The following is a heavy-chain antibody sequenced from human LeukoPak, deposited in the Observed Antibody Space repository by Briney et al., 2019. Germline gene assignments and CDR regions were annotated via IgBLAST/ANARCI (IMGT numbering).Heavy chain of an antibody. Sequence: GGSLKLSCAASGFTFSGSAMHWFRQASGKGLEWVGRIRSKANSYATAYAASVKGRFTISRDDSKNTAYLQMNSLKTEDTAVYYCTRYHCSSTSCYPFGDYWGQGTLVTVSS. CDR3: TRYHCSSTSCYPFGDY. CDR2: IRSKANSYAT. J-gene: IGHJ4*02. D-gene: IGHD2-2*01. CDR1: GFTFSGSA. V-gene: IGHV3-73*01.